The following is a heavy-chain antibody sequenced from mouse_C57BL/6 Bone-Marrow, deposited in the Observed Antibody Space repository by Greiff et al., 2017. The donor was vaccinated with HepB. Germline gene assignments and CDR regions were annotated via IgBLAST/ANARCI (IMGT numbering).Heavy chain of an antibody. CDR2: IYPGNSDT. J-gene: IGHJ1*03. CDR1: GYTFTSYW. Sequence: EVQLQQSGTVLARPGASVKMSCKTSGYTFTSYWMHWVKQRPGQGLEWIGAIYPGNSDTSYNPKFKGKAKLTAVTSASTAYMELSSLTNEDSAVYYCTNYYGSSYDWYFDVWGTGTTVTVSS. D-gene: IGHD1-1*01. V-gene: IGHV1-5*01. CDR3: TNYYGSSYDWYFDV.